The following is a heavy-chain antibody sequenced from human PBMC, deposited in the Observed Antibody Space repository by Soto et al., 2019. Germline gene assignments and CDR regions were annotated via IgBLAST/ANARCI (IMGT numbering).Heavy chain of an antibody. CDR3: AHTPSDYNILTAQLAFVLDY. CDR1: GCSLSTSGVG. V-gene: IGHV2-5*01. Sequence: THTFTLIGAFAGCSLSTSGVGVGWIRQPQGKALEWLSLIYWNDDKRYSPSLKSRLTITKDTSKNQLVLTMTNMDPVDTATYYCAHTPSDYNILTAQLAFVLDYWGQGTLVTVSS. J-gene: IGHJ4*02. CDR2: IYWNDDK. D-gene: IGHD3-9*01.